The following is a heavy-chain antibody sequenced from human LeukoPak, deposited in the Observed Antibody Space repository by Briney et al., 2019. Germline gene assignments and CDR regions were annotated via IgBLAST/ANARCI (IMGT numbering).Heavy chain of an antibody. Sequence: PGRSLRLSCAASGFTFDDYAMHWVRQAPGKGLEWVSGISWNSGSIGYADSVKGRFTISRDNAKNSLYLQMNSLRAEDTALYYCAKDIGDSAYGDYRGVDYWGQGTLVTVSS. CDR1: GFTFDDYA. D-gene: IGHD4-17*01. J-gene: IGHJ4*02. CDR2: ISWNSGSI. CDR3: AKDIGDSAYGDYRGVDY. V-gene: IGHV3-9*01.